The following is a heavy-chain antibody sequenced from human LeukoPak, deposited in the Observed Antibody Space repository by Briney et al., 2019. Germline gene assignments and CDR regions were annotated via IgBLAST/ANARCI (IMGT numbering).Heavy chain of an antibody. J-gene: IGHJ3*02. CDR2: IYYSGST. CDR3: ASQSFWSGYYTDFGAFDI. Sequence: SETLSLTCTVSRGSISSSSYYWGWIRQPPGKGLEWIGSIYYSGSTYYNPSPKSRVTISVDTSKNQFSLKLSSVTAADTAVYYCASQSFWSGYYTDFGAFDIWGQGTMVTVSS. D-gene: IGHD3-3*01. CDR1: RGSISSSSYY. V-gene: IGHV4-39*01.